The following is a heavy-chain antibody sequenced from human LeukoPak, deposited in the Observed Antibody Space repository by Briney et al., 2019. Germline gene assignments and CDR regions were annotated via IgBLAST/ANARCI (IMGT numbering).Heavy chain of an antibody. CDR2: IYSTGTT. J-gene: IGHJ5*02. CDR1: GFSVSSNY. CDR3: ARDRGPGWFDP. V-gene: IGHV3-66*03. D-gene: IGHD3-10*01. Sequence: GGSLRLSCAASGFSVSSNYVSWVRQAPGKGLEWVSVIYSTGTTFYSDSVKGRFTISRANYKNTVYLQMNGLRPEDTAVYYCARDRGPGWFDPGGQGTLVTVSS.